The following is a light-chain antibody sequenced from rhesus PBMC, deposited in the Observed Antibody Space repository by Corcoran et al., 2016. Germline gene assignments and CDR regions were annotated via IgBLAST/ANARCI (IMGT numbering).Light chain of an antibody. CDR2: KAS. CDR1: ENDHNY. CDR3: QHSYGTPFT. Sequence: DIQMTQSPSSLSASVGDRVTITCRASENDHNYLHWYQQKQGKAPKLRSYKASTLQSGVPSRFSGSGSGTDFTITISSLQPEDFATYYCQHSYGTPFTFGPGTKRDIK. V-gene: IGKV1-74*01. J-gene: IGKJ3*01.